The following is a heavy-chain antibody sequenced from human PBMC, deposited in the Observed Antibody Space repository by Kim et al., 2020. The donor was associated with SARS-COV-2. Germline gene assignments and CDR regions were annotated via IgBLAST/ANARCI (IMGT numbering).Heavy chain of an antibody. V-gene: IGHV4-59*12. Sequence: NPSLKSRVTISVDTSKNQFSLKLSAVSAADTAVYYCARGCEDSSGYYYWGQGTLVTVSS. CDR3: ARGCEDSSGYYY. J-gene: IGHJ4*02. D-gene: IGHD3-22*01.